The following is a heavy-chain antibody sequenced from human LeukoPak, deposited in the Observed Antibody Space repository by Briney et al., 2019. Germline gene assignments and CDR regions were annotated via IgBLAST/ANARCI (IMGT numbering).Heavy chain of an antibody. CDR2: ISYDGSNK. CDR3: AKVAVVVVATDAFDI. Sequence: GGSLRLSCAASGFTFSSYGMHWVRQAPGKGLEWVAVISYDGSNKYYADSVKGRFTISRDNSKNTLYLQMNSLRAEDTAVYYCAKVAVVVVATDAFDIWGQGTMVTVSS. V-gene: IGHV3-30*18. D-gene: IGHD2-15*01. J-gene: IGHJ3*02. CDR1: GFTFSSYG.